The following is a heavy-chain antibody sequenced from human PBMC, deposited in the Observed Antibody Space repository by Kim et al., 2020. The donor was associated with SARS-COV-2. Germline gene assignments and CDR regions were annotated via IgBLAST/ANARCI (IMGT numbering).Heavy chain of an antibody. CDR3: ARSDLYGSGSYYSLS. CDR2: INTGNGKT. D-gene: IGHD3-10*01. Sequence: ASVKVSCKASGYTFISYAIHWVRQAPGQRLEWVGWINTGNGKTKYSQKFQDRVTFTRDTSASTAYMELSSLGSEDTAVYYCARSDLYGSGSYYSLSWGQGTLVTVSS. CDR1: GYTFISYA. J-gene: IGHJ5*02. V-gene: IGHV1-3*04.